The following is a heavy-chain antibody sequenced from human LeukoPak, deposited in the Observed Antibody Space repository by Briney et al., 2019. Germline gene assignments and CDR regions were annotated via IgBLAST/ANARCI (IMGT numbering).Heavy chain of an antibody. J-gene: IGHJ5*02. D-gene: IGHD2-15*01. CDR2: IYYSGST. V-gene: IGHV4-39*07. CDR3: ARVFRFCSGGSCYPWFDP. CDR1: GGSISSSSYY. Sequence: SETLSLTCTVSGGSISSSSYYWGWIRQPPGKGLEWIGSIYYSGSTYYNPSLKGRVTISVDTSKNQFSLKLSSVTAADTAVYYCARVFRFCSGGSCYPWFDPWGQGTLVTVSS.